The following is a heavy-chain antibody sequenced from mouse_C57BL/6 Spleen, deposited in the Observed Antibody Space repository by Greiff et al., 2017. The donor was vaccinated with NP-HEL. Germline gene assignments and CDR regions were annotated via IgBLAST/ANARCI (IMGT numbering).Heavy chain of an antibody. CDR2: IHPNSGST. Sequence: VQVVESGAELVKPGASLKLSCKASGYTFTSYWMHWVKQRPGQGLEWIGMIHPNSGSTNYNEKFKSKATLTVDKSSSTAYMQLSSLTSEDSAVYYCARWAVVEAMDYWGQGTSVTVSS. CDR1: GYTFTSYW. D-gene: IGHD1-1*01. J-gene: IGHJ4*01. CDR3: ARWAVVEAMDY. V-gene: IGHV1-64*01.